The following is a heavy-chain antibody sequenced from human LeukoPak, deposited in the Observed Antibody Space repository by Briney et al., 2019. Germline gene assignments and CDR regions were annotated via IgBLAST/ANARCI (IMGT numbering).Heavy chain of an antibody. J-gene: IGHJ6*03. D-gene: IGHD2-2*01. CDR3: ARDGIQLPFAWVDYYYMDV. CDR1: GFTFSTYT. CDR2: ISSSSFFI. V-gene: IGHV3-21*01. Sequence: GGSLRLSCVASGFTFSTYTMNWVRQAPGEGLEWVSSISSSSFFISYAGSVKGRFTISRDNAKNSLYLQMKSLRAEDTAVYYCARDGIQLPFAWVDYYYMDVWGKGTTVTVSS.